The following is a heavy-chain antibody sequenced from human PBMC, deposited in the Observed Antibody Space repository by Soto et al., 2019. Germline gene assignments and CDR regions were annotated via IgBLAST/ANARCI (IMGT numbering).Heavy chain of an antibody. Sequence: GASVKVSCKASGGTFSSYAISWVRQAPGQGLEWMGGIIPIFGTANYAQKFQGRVTITADESTSTAYMELSSLRSEDTAVYYCARVQYYDFWSGYPTYYYYYGMDVWGQGTTVTVSS. V-gene: IGHV1-69*13. CDR2: IIPIFGTA. D-gene: IGHD3-3*01. CDR1: GGTFSSYA. CDR3: ARVQYYDFWSGYPTYYYYYGMDV. J-gene: IGHJ6*02.